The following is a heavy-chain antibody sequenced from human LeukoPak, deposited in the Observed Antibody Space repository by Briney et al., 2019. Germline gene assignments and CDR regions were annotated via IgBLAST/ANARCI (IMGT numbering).Heavy chain of an antibody. CDR3: ARGGWNPLYYYYGMDV. CDR2: MNPNSGTT. D-gene: IGHD1-1*01. CDR1: GYTFTSYD. J-gene: IGHJ6*02. Sequence: ASVKVSCKASGYTFTSYDINWVRQATGQGLEWMGWMNPNSGTTGYAQKFQGRVTMTRNTSISTAYMELSSLRSEDTAVYYCARGGWNPLYYYYGMDVWGQGTTVTVSS. V-gene: IGHV1-8*01.